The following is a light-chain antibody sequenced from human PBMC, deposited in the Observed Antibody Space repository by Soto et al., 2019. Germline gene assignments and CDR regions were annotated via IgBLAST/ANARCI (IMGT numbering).Light chain of an antibody. CDR1: QTISSW. Sequence: DIQMTQSPSTLSGSVGDRVTITCRASQTISSWLAWYQQKPGKAPKLLIYKASTLKSGVPSRFSGSGSGTEFTPTISSLQPEDFATYYCQQYNSYSPLTFGGGTKVDI. V-gene: IGKV1-5*03. CDR3: QQYNSYSPLT. CDR2: KAS. J-gene: IGKJ4*01.